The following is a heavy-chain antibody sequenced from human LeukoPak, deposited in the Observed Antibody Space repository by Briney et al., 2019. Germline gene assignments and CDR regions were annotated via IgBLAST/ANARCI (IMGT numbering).Heavy chain of an antibody. CDR3: ARESKGRSKIDY. V-gene: IGHV3-7*01. J-gene: IGHJ4*02. CDR2: INKDGSER. Sequence: GGSLRLSCAASGFTFSVYWMSWVRQAPGRGLEWVANINKDGSERYNVDSAKGRFTISRDNANKSLYLQMNSLRAEDTSVYYCARESKGRSKIDYWGQGTLVTVSS. CDR1: GFTFSVYW. D-gene: IGHD4-17*01.